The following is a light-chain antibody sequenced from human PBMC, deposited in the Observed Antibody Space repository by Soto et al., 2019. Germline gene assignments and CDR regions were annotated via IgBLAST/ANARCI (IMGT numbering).Light chain of an antibody. CDR3: QQYNTYST. J-gene: IGKJ5*01. CDR1: QSVSRW. Sequence: DVTMTHSPSALSASVEDRVTITCRASQSVSRWLAWYQQKPGKAPKALIYDASTLRSGVPSRFSGGGSGTEFTLTISSLQPDDFATYYCQQYNTYSTFGQGTRLEIK. V-gene: IGKV1-5*01. CDR2: DAS.